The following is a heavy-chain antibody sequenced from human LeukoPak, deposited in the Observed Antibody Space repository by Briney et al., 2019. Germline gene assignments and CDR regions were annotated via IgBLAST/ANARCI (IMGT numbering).Heavy chain of an antibody. Sequence: ASVKVSCKASGGTFSSYAISWVRQAPGQGLEWMGWINPNSGGTNYAQKFQGRVTMTRDTSISTAYMELSRLRSDDTAVYYCARARASCSSTSCSNWFDPWGQGTLVTVSS. V-gene: IGHV1-2*02. CDR3: ARARASCSSTSCSNWFDP. J-gene: IGHJ5*02. CDR1: GGTFSSYA. CDR2: INPNSGGT. D-gene: IGHD2-2*01.